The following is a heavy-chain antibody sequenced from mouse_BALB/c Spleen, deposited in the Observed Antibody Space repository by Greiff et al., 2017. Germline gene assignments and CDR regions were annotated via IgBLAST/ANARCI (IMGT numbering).Heavy chain of an antibody. D-gene: IGHD1-1*01. CDR1: GYSITSGYS. J-gene: IGHJ3*01. V-gene: IGHV3-1*02. Sequence: DVQLQESGPDLVKPSQSLSLTCTVTGYSITSGYSWHWIRQFPGNKLEWMGYIHYSCSTNYNPSLKSRISITRDTSKNQFFLQLNSVTTEDTATYYCARGGVGYYGSSPSWFAYWGQGTLVTVSA. CDR3: ARGGVGYYGSSPSWFAY. CDR2: IHYSCST.